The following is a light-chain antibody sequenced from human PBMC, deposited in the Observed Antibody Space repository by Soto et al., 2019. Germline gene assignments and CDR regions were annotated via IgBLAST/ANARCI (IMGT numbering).Light chain of an antibody. CDR1: QSVSSN. Sequence: EIVLTQSPGTLSFSPGERATLSCRASQSVSSNLLAWYQQKSGQSPRLLIYDVSIRATGVPARFSGTGSETDFTLTISGLQSEDSAVYFCQQYNNWPFSFGQGTRREIK. J-gene: IGKJ5*01. CDR3: QQYNNWPFS. CDR2: DVS. V-gene: IGKV3-15*01.